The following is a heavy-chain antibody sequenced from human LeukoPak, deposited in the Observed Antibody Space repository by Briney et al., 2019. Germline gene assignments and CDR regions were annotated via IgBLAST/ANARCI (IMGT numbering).Heavy chain of an antibody. V-gene: IGHV3-30-3*01. CDR3: AREKKYSSSSRDAYFQH. Sequence: GGSLRLSCAASGFTFSSYAMHWVRQAPGKGLEWVAVISYDGSNKYYADSVKGRFTISRDNSKNTLYLQMNSLRAEDTAVYYCAREKKYSSSSRDAYFQHWGQGTLVTVSS. CDR1: GFTFSSYA. D-gene: IGHD6-6*01. J-gene: IGHJ1*01. CDR2: ISYDGSNK.